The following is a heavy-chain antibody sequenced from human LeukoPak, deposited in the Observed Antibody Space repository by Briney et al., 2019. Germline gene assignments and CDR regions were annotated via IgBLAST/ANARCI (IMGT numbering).Heavy chain of an antibody. CDR3: AGGNYYDSSEFDY. J-gene: IGHJ4*02. CDR2: IWYGGGNR. D-gene: IGHD3-22*01. CDR1: GFTFSSYG. Sequence: GGSLRLSCAASGFTFSSYGMHWVRQAPGKGLEWVAVIWYGGGNRYYADSVKGRFTISRDNSKNTLYLQMNSLRAEDTAVYYCAGGNYYDSSEFDYWGQGTLVTVSS. V-gene: IGHV3-33*08.